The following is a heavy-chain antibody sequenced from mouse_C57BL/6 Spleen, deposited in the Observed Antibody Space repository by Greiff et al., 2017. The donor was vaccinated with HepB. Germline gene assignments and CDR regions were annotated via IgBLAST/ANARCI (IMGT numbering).Heavy chain of an antibody. CDR3: ARYRGGYGIFDY. J-gene: IGHJ2*01. CDR1: GFTFTDYY. CDR2: IRNKANGYTT. V-gene: IGHV7-3*01. Sequence: EVKVVESGGGLVQPGGSLSLSCAASGFTFTDYYMSWVRQPPGKALEWLGFIRNKANGYTTEYSASVKGRFTISRDNSQSILYLQMNALRAEDSATYYCARYRGGYGIFDYWGQGTTLTVSS. D-gene: IGHD2-1*01.